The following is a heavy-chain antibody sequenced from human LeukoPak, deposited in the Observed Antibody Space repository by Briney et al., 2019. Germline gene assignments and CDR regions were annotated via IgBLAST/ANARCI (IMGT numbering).Heavy chain of an antibody. V-gene: IGHV4-30-4*08. CDR1: GGSISSGDYY. CDR2: IYYSGST. Sequence: SETLSLTCTVSGGSISSGDYYWSWIRQPPGKGLEWIGYIYYSGSTYYNPSLKSRVTISVDTSKNQFSLKLSSVTAADTAVYYCARGKDGWLRPPYAFDIWGQGTMVTVSS. J-gene: IGHJ3*02. CDR3: ARGKDGWLRPPYAFDI. D-gene: IGHD5-12*01.